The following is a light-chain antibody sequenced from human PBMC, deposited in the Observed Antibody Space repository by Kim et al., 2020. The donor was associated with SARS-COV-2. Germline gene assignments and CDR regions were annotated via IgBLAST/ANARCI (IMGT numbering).Light chain of an antibody. CDR1: QAISYA. V-gene: IGKV1-NL1*01. CDR3: QQYYNAPYS. J-gene: IGKJ2*01. Sequence: SASVGARVSIPCRASQAISYALAWYQQKPGTAPKVLVYAASKLQTGVPSRFSGSGSGTDYTLSISSLQPEDFATYYCQQYYNAPYSFGQGTKLEIK. CDR2: AAS.